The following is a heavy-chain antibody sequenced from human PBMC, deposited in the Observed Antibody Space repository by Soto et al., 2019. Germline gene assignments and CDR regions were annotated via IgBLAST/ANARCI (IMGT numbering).Heavy chain of an antibody. CDR2: ISGSGGST. Sequence: GGSLRLSCAASGFTFSSYAMSWVRQAPGKGLEWVSAISGSGGSTSYTDSVKGRFTISRDNSKNTLYLQMNSLRAEDTAVYYCAKAQSSSWYQFDYWGQGTLVTVSS. V-gene: IGHV3-23*01. CDR3: AKAQSSSWYQFDY. CDR1: GFTFSSYA. D-gene: IGHD6-13*01. J-gene: IGHJ4*02.